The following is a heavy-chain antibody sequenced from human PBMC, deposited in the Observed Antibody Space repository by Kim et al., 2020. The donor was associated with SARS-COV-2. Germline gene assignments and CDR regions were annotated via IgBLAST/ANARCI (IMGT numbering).Heavy chain of an antibody. V-gene: IGHV4-31*02. CDR3: ARVRDSSSWYGYYFDY. D-gene: IGHD6-13*01. J-gene: IGHJ4*02. Sequence: LKSRVTISVYTSKNQFSLKLSSVTAADTAVYYCARVRDSSSWYGYYFDYWGQGTLVTVSS.